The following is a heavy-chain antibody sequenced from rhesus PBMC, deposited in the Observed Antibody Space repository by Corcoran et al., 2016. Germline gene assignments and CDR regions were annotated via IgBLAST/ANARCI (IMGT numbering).Heavy chain of an antibody. D-gene: IGHD6S26*01. CDR2: IYGSSTST. J-gene: IGHJ4*01. V-gene: IGHV4S10*01. CDR3: ARDTGIAAAGPGDY. CDR1: GGSISDSYR. Sequence: QVQLQESGPGVVKPSETLSLTCAVSGGSISDSYRWSWISPPPGKGLEWIGSIYGSSTSTNYNPSLKSRVIISKETSTNRFSVKLSSVTAADTAVYYCARDTGIAAAGPGDYWGQGVLVTDSS.